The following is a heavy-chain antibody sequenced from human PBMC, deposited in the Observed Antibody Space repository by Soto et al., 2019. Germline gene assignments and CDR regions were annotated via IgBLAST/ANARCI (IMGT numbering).Heavy chain of an antibody. CDR3: ARERMKDTDIVVVPAAIYYYYYGMDV. CDR1: GYTFTGYY. D-gene: IGHD2-2*02. Sequence: ASVKVSCKASGYTFTGYYMHWVRQAPGQGLEWMGWINPNSGGTNYAQKFQGWVTMTRDTSISTAYMELSRLRSDDTAVYYCARERMKDTDIVVVPAAIYYYYYGMDVWGQGTTVTVSS. CDR2: INPNSGGT. V-gene: IGHV1-2*04. J-gene: IGHJ6*02.